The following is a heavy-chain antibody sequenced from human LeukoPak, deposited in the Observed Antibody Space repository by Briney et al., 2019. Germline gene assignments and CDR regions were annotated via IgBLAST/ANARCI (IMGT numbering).Heavy chain of an antibody. V-gene: IGHV3-23*01. CDR2: ISGSGDGT. D-gene: IGHD3-3*01. Sequence: GGSLRLSCAASGFTFSSYAMSWVRQAPGKGLEWVSGISGSGDGTYYADSVKGRFTISRDNSKNTLYLQMNSLRAEDTAVYYCAKGGIVYYDFWSGYRPYYMDVWGKGTTVTVSS. CDR3: AKGGIVYYDFWSGYRPYYMDV. J-gene: IGHJ6*03. CDR1: GFTFSSYA.